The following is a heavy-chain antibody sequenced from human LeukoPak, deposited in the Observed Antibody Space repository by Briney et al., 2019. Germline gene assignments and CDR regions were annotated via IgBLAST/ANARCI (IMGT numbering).Heavy chain of an antibody. V-gene: IGHV1-18*01. Sequence: ASVKVSCKASGFTFTSSAVQWVRQAPGQGLEWMGWISAYNGNTNYAQKLQGRVTMTTDTSTSTAYMELRSLRSDDTAVYYCATLGDCSSTSCYSINKINWFDPWGQGTLVTVSS. CDR3: ATLGDCSSTSCYSINKINWFDP. D-gene: IGHD2-2*01. CDR1: GFTFTSSA. CDR2: ISAYNGNT. J-gene: IGHJ5*02.